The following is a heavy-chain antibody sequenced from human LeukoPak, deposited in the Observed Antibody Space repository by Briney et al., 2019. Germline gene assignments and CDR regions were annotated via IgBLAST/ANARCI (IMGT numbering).Heavy chain of an antibody. D-gene: IGHD4-11*01. CDR1: GYTFTSYY. CDR2: INPSGGST. V-gene: IGHV1-46*01. Sequence: ASVKVSCKASGYTFTSYYMHWVRQAPGQGLEWMGIINPSGGSTSYAQKFQGRVTMTRDTSTSTVYMELSSLRSEDTAVYYCAKDQVRIRYDYSNYAPSSDYWGQGTLVTVSS. CDR3: AKDQVRIRYDYSNYAPSSDY. J-gene: IGHJ4*02.